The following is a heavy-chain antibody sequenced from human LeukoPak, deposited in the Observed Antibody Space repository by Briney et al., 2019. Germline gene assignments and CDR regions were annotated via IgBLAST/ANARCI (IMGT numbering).Heavy chain of an antibody. V-gene: IGHV4-59*01. CDR2: IYYSGST. Sequence: SETLSLTCTVSGGSISSYYWSWIRQPPGKGLEWIGYIYYSGSTNYNPSLKSRVTISVDTSKNQFSLKLSSVTAADTAVYYCARDLGSYYQQAAFDIWGQGTMVTVSS. CDR3: ARDLGSYYQQAAFDI. D-gene: IGHD1-26*01. CDR1: GGSISSYY. J-gene: IGHJ3*02.